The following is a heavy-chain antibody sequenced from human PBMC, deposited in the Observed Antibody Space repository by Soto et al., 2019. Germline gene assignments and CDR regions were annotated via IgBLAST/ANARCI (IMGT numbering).Heavy chain of an antibody. J-gene: IGHJ4*02. CDR3: AHSLIPDGGSRGACDY. CDR1: GFSLSTSGVG. V-gene: IGHV2-5*02. D-gene: IGHD3-16*01. Sequence: QITLKESGPTLVKPTQTLTLTCTFSGFSLSTSGVGVGWIRQPPGKALEWLALIYWDDDKRYSPSLKSRHTINKDTSKNPEVLTMTNMDPVDTATYYCAHSLIPDGGSRGACDYWGQGTLVTVSS. CDR2: IYWDDDK.